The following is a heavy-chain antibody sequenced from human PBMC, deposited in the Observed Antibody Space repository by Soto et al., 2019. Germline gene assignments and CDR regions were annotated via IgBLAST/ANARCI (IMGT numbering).Heavy chain of an antibody. CDR1: GYTFTSYG. Sequence: QVQLVQSGAEVKKPGASVKVSCKASGYTFTSYGISWVRQAPGQGLEWMGWISAYNGNTNYAQKLQGRVTMTTDTSTSTAYMELRSPRSDDTAVYYCARVRFLEYYYYPADYWGQGTLVTVSS. CDR3: ARVRFLEYYYYPADY. D-gene: IGHD3-3*01. J-gene: IGHJ4*02. V-gene: IGHV1-18*01. CDR2: ISAYNGNT.